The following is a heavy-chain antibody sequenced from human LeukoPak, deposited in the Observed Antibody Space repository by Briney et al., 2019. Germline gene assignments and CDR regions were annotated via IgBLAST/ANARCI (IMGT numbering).Heavy chain of an antibody. Sequence: GGSLGLSCAASGFTFSSYAMSWVRQAPGKGLEWVSAISGSGGSTYYADSVKGRFTISRDNSKNTLYLQMNSLRAEDTAVYYCAKSGVAAWWGWYFDYWGQGTLVTVSS. V-gene: IGHV3-23*01. J-gene: IGHJ4*02. CDR2: ISGSGGST. D-gene: IGHD6-6*01. CDR1: GFTFSSYA. CDR3: AKSGVAAWWGWYFDY.